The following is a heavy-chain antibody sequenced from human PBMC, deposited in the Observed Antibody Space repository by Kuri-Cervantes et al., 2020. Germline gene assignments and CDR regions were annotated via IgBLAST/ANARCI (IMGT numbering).Heavy chain of an antibody. D-gene: IGHD3-10*01. V-gene: IGHV4-61*01. J-gene: IGHJ6*03. Sequence: GSLRLSCTVSGGSVSSGSHYWSWIRQPPGKGLEWIGEINHSGSTNYNPSLKSRVTISVDTSKNQFSLKLSSVTAADTAVYYCARDAQYYGSGSYPHYYMDVWGKGTTVTVSS. CDR2: INHSGST. CDR3: ARDAQYYGSGSYPHYYMDV. CDR1: GGSVSSGSHY.